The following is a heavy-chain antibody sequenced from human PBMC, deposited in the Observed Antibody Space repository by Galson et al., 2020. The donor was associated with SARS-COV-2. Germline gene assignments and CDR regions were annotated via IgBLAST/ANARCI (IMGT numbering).Heavy chain of an antibody. V-gene: IGHV5-10-1*01. D-gene: IGHD3-16*01. CDR2: IDPHDSYT. CDR3: ARHLGRFDGCDI. Sequence: KVSCKGSEYNFRAYWITWVRQMPGKGLEWMGRIDPHDSYTNYSPSLEGHVTISTDESVTTAFLHLSSLKASDTAMYFCARHLGRFDGCDIWGQGTMVTVSS. CDR1: EYNFRAYW. J-gene: IGHJ3*02.